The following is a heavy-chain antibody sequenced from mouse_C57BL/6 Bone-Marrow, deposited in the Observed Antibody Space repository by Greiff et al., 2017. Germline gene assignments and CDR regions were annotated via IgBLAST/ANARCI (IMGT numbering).Heavy chain of an antibody. D-gene: IGHD1-1*01. CDR1: GFTFSDAW. J-gene: IGHJ4*01. Sequence: EVQVVESGGGLVQPGGSMKLSCAASGFTFSDAWMDWVRQSPEKGLEWVAEIRNKANNHATYYAESVKGRFTISRDDSKSSVYLQMNSLRAEDTGIYYCTRHGSRWYYAMDYWGQGTSVTVSS. V-gene: IGHV6-6*01. CDR3: TRHGSRWYYAMDY. CDR2: IRNKANNHAT.